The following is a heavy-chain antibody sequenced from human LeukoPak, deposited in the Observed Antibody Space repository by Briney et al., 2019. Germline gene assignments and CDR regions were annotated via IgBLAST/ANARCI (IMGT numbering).Heavy chain of an antibody. J-gene: IGHJ4*02. Sequence: PGGSLRLSCAASGFTFSSYSMNWVRQAPGKGLEWVSSISSSSSYIYYADSVKGRFTISRDNSKNTLYLQMNSLRAEDTAVYYCAKAPYSSGWFDYWGQGTLVTVSS. CDR2: ISSSSSYI. D-gene: IGHD6-19*01. V-gene: IGHV3-21*04. CDR1: GFTFSSYS. CDR3: AKAPYSSGWFDY.